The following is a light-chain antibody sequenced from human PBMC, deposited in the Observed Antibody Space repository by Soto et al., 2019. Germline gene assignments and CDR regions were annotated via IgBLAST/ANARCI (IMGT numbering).Light chain of an antibody. CDR1: QSVNNNY. J-gene: IGKJ5*01. Sequence: EIVLTQSPATLSLSPGERATLSCRASQSVNNNYIAWYQQKPGQAPRPLIFGASRRSTGTSDRSSGSGSGTDFTLTISRLEPEDFAVYYCQQYGSSITFGQGTRLEIK. CDR2: GAS. CDR3: QQYGSSIT. V-gene: IGKV3-20*01.